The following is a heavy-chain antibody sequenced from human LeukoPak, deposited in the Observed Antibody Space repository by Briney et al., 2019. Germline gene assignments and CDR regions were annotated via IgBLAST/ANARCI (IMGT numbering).Heavy chain of an antibody. J-gene: IGHJ4*02. CDR2: INHSGST. D-gene: IGHD2-15*01. V-gene: IGHV4-34*01. Sequence: SETLSLTCAVYGGSFSGYYWSWIRQPPGKGLEWIGEINHSGSTNYNPSLKSRVTISVDTSKNQFSLKLSSVTAADTAVYYCARGYCSGGSCYDSLDYWGQGTLVSVSS. CDR3: ARGYCSGGSCYDSLDY. CDR1: GGSFSGYY.